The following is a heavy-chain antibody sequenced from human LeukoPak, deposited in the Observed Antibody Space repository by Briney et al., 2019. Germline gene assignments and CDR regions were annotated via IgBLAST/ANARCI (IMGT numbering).Heavy chain of an antibody. CDR3: ASLSRGSGRDAFDI. CDR1: GFTFSSYS. V-gene: IGHV3-21*01. CDR2: ISSSSSYI. D-gene: IGHD3-10*01. Sequence: PGGSLRLSCAASGFTFSSYSMNWVRQAPGKGLEWVSSISSSSSYIYYADSVKGRFTISRDNAKNSLYLQMNSLRAEDTAVYYCASLSRGSGRDAFDIWGQGTIVTVSS. J-gene: IGHJ3*02.